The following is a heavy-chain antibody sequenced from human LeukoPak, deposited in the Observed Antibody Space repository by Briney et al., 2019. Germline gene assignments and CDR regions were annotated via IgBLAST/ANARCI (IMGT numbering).Heavy chain of an antibody. CDR3: ARGNCIYDCYDDY. Sequence: SQTLSLTCTVSGGSVVSGSYYWSWIRQHPGKGLEWIGYINHSGRTYHNPSLKSRLSMSVDMSMNQFSLNLTSVTAADTAVYYCARGNCIYDCYDDYWGQGTLVTVSS. V-gene: IGHV4-31*03. J-gene: IGHJ4*02. CDR1: GGSVVSGSYY. D-gene: IGHD2-21*02. CDR2: INHSGRT.